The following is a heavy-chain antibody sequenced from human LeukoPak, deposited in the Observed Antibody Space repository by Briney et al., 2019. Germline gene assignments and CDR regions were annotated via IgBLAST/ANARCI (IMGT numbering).Heavy chain of an antibody. D-gene: IGHD1-26*01. Sequence: SVKVSCKASGGTFSSYAISWVRQAPGQGLEWMGGIIPIFSTANYAQKFQGRVTITADESTSTAYMELSSLRSEDTAVYYCARGGYSGSYYTFDYWGQGTLVTVSS. V-gene: IGHV1-69*13. CDR3: ARGGYSGSYYTFDY. J-gene: IGHJ4*02. CDR1: GGTFSSYA. CDR2: IIPIFSTA.